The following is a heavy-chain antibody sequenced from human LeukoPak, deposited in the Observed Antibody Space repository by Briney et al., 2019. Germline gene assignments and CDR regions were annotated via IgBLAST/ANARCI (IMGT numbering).Heavy chain of an antibody. J-gene: IGHJ4*02. CDR2: INHSGST. CDR3: ARGAAYSYGYLADY. Sequence: SETLSLTCAVYGGSFSGYYWSWIRQPPGKGLEWIGEINHSGSTNYNPSLKSRVTISVDTSKNQFSLKLSSVTAADTAVYYCARGAAYSYGYLADYWGQGTLVTVSS. D-gene: IGHD5-18*01. CDR1: GGSFSGYY. V-gene: IGHV4-34*01.